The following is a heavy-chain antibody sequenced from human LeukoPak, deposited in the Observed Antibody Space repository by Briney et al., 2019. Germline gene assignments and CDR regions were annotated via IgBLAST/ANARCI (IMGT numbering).Heavy chain of an antibody. J-gene: IGHJ4*02. Sequence: SETLSLTCTVSGGSITTFFWSWIRQPAGKGLEWIGRIYTSGTTNYNPSLKSRVTMSVDTSKNQFSLNLTSVTVADTAVYYCAREGTTRPLDYWGQGTLVIVSS. D-gene: IGHD6-6*01. CDR3: AREGTTRPLDY. CDR2: IYTSGTT. CDR1: GGSITTFF. V-gene: IGHV4-4*07.